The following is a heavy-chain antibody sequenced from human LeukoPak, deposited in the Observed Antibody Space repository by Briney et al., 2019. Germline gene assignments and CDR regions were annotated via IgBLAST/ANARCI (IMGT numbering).Heavy chain of an antibody. CDR3: ARAKSPYGSGSYYY. Sequence: GGSLRLSCAVSGFTVRSNYMSWVRQAPGKGLEWVSVIYSGGSTYYADSVKGRFTISRHNSKNTLYLQMNSLRAEDTAVYDCARAKSPYGSGSYYYWGQGTLVTVSS. V-gene: IGHV3-53*04. CDR2: IYSGGST. CDR1: GFTVRSNY. J-gene: IGHJ4*02. D-gene: IGHD3-10*01.